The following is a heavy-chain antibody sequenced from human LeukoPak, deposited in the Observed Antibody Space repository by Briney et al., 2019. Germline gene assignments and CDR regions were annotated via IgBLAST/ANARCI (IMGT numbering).Heavy chain of an antibody. CDR1: GGSISSSNW. D-gene: IGHD2-2*02. CDR3: ARHQCSSTSCYKAEYFQH. V-gene: IGHV4-4*02. J-gene: IGHJ1*01. CDR2: IYHSGST. Sequence: SGTLSLTCAVSGGSISSSNWWSWVRQPPGKGLEWIGEIYHSGSTNYNPSLKSRVTISVDKSKNQFSLKLSSVTAADTAVYYCARHQCSSTSCYKAEYFQHWGQGTLVTVSS.